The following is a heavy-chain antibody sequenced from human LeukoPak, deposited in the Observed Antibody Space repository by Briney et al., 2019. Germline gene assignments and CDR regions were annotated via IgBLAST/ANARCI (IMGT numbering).Heavy chain of an antibody. Sequence: ASVKVSCKPSGYASNAYGISWVRQAPGPGLEWLGWISGYNYNTNYAQMFRGRVTMTIDTSTITAYMELRSLTSDDTAVYYCARDKSVATAPRHPFDYWGQGTLITVSS. J-gene: IGHJ4*02. CDR1: GYASNAYG. D-gene: IGHD5-12*01. V-gene: IGHV1-18*01. CDR3: ARDKSVATAPRHPFDY. CDR2: ISGYNYNT.